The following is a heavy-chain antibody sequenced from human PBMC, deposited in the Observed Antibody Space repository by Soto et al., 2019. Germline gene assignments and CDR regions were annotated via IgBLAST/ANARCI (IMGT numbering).Heavy chain of an antibody. CDR1: GFTFSRCD. V-gene: IGHV3-21*01. J-gene: IGHJ4*02. Sequence: GGSLRLSCATSGFTFSRCDMNWVRQAPGKGLEWVSFISSSASYMYYADSVKGRFTTSRDNSKKSLYLQMNSLRADDTAVYYCARECVDTVTSITIPFDYWGQGALVTVSS. CDR2: ISSSASYM. D-gene: IGHD5-12*01. CDR3: ARECVDTVTSITIPFDY.